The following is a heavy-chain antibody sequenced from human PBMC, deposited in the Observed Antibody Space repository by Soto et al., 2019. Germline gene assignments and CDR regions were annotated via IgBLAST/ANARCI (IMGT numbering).Heavy chain of an antibody. CDR1: GFTFDDYT. CDR2: ISWDGGNT. CDR3: VKDVNWGFDY. V-gene: IGHV3-43*01. D-gene: IGHD7-27*01. J-gene: IGHJ4*02. Sequence: EVQLVESGGGLVQPGRSLRLSCAASGFTFDDYTMHWVRQAPGKGLEWISLISWDGGNTYYADSVKGRFTISRDNSKNSLYLKMTSLRTEDTAFYYCVKDVNWGFDYWGQGTLVTVSS.